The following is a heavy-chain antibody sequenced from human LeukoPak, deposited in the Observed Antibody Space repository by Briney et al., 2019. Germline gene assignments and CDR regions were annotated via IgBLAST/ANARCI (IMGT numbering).Heavy chain of an antibody. CDR2: IYYSGST. V-gene: IGHV4-59*08. J-gene: IGHJ5*02. CDR1: GGSISSYY. CDR3: ARRFAAVRFDP. D-gene: IGHD3-10*01. Sequence: SETLSLTCTVSGGSISSYYWSWIRQPPGKGLEWIGYIYYSGSTNYNPSLKSRVTISVDTSKNQFSLKLSSVTAADTAVYYCARRFAAVRFDPWGQGTLVTVSS.